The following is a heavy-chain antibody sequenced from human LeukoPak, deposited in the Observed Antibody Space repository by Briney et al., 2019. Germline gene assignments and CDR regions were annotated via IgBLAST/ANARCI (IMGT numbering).Heavy chain of an antibody. J-gene: IGHJ4*02. CDR3: ARGGGAGDPELFDY. CDR2: IYYSGST. D-gene: IGHD1-26*01. Sequence: SETLSLTCTVSGGSISSSSYYWGWIRQPPGKGLEWIGSIYYSGSTYYNPSLKSRVTISVDTSKNQFSLKLSFVTAADTAVYYSARGGGAGDPELFDYWGQGTLVTVSS. V-gene: IGHV4-39*01. CDR1: GGSISSSSYY.